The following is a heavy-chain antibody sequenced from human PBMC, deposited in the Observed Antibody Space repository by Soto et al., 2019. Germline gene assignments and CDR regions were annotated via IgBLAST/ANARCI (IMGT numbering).Heavy chain of an antibody. Sequence: EASVKVSCKASGGTFSSYAISWVRQAPGQGLEWMGGIIPIFGTANYAQKFQGRVTITADESTSTAYMELSSLRSEDTAVYYCARDLRSMYYYDSSGQLNHWGQGTLVTVSS. V-gene: IGHV1-69*13. CDR1: GGTFSSYA. CDR2: IIPIFGTA. D-gene: IGHD3-22*01. J-gene: IGHJ4*02. CDR3: ARDLRSMYYYDSSGQLNH.